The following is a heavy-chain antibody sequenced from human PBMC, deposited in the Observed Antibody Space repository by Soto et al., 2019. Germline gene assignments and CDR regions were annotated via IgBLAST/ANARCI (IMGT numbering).Heavy chain of an antibody. V-gene: IGHV3-30*18. CDR1: GFTFSSYG. CDR3: AKGVYYYGSGSYYNPGGLVDY. D-gene: IGHD3-10*01. Sequence: GGSLRLSCAASGFTFSSYGMHWVRQAPGKGLEWVAVISYDGSNKYYADSVKGRFTISRDNSKNTLYLQMNSLRAEDTAVYYCAKGVYYYGSGSYYNPGGLVDYWGQGTLVTVSS. CDR2: ISYDGSNK. J-gene: IGHJ4*02.